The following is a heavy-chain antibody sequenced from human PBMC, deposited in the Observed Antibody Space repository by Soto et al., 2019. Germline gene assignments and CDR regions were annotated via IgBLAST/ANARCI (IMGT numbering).Heavy chain of an antibody. V-gene: IGHV3-33*03. CDR3: ATDLYLDGRYWEAFDV. CDR2: IWYDGSKK. D-gene: IGHD1-26*01. J-gene: IGHJ3*01. Sequence: QVQLVESGGGVVQPGRSLRLSCAASGFTYNNYGMHWVRQAPGKGLEWVAIIWYDGSKKYYGDSVKGRVTISRDNSKTSRYLQMISLRAEDTAVYYCATDLYLDGRYWEAFDVWGQGTMVTFSS. CDR1: GFTYNNYG.